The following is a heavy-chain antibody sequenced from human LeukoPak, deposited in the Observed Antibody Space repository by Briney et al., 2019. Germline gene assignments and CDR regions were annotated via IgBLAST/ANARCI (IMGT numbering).Heavy chain of an antibody. D-gene: IGHD3-16*01. CDR3: ARDGREGGSYNWFDP. J-gene: IGHJ5*02. V-gene: IGHV1-24*01. CDR1: GYTLTELS. CDR2: FDPEDGET. Sequence: ASVKVSCKVSGYTLTELSMHWVRQAPGKGLEWMGGFDPEDGETFYAQKFQGRVTMTEDTSTDTAYMELSSLRSEDTAVYYCARDGREGGSYNWFDPWGQGTLVTVSS.